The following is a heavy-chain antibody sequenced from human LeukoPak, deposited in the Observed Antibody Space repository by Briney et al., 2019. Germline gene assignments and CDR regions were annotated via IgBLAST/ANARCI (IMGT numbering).Heavy chain of an antibody. J-gene: IGHJ2*01. Sequence: GGSLRLSCAASGFTFSSYSMNWVRQAPGKGLEWVSSISSSSSYIYYADSVKGQFTISRDNAKNSLYLQMNSLRAEDTAVYYCARDPPNYYDSSGYYTYWYFDLWGRGTLVTVSS. V-gene: IGHV3-21*01. CDR1: GFTFSSYS. D-gene: IGHD3-22*01. CDR2: ISSSSSYI. CDR3: ARDPPNYYDSSGYYTYWYFDL.